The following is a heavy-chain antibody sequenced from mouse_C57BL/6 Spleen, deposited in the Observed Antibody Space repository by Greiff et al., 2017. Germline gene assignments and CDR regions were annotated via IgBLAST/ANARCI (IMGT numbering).Heavy chain of an antibody. CDR3: ARDYYGSSYWYFDG. Sequence: QVQLQQPGAELVRPGSSVKLSCKASGYTFTSYWMHWVKQRPIQGLEWIGNIDPSDSETHYNQKFKDKATLTVDKSSSTAYMQLSSLTSEDSAVYYCARDYYGSSYWYFDGWGTGTTVTVSS. V-gene: IGHV1-52*01. CDR1: GYTFTSYW. CDR2: IDPSDSET. J-gene: IGHJ1*03. D-gene: IGHD1-1*01.